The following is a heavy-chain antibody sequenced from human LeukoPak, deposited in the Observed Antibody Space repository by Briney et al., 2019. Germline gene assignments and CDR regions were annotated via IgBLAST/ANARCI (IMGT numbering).Heavy chain of an antibody. V-gene: IGHV4-59*01. CDR3: ARGRLWFGESFDY. CDR2: IYYSGST. Sequence: SETLSLTCTVSGGSISSYYWSWIRQPPGKGLERIGYIYYSGSTNYNPSLKSRVTISVDTSKNQFSLKLSSVTAADTAVYYCARGRLWFGESFDYWGQGTLVTVSS. J-gene: IGHJ4*02. CDR1: GGSISSYY. D-gene: IGHD3-10*01.